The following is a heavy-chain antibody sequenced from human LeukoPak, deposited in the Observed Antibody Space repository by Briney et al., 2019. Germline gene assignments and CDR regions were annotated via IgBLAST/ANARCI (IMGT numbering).Heavy chain of an antibody. CDR3: ARTPTCSGGSCYYFDY. V-gene: IGHV3-21*01. Sequence: GGSLRLSCAASGFTFSSYSMNWVRQAPGKGLEWVSSISSSSSYIYYADSVKGRFTISRDNAKNSLYLQMNSLRAEDTAVYYCARTPTCSGGSCYYFDYWGQGTLVTVSS. D-gene: IGHD2-15*01. CDR2: ISSSSSYI. CDR1: GFTFSSYS. J-gene: IGHJ4*02.